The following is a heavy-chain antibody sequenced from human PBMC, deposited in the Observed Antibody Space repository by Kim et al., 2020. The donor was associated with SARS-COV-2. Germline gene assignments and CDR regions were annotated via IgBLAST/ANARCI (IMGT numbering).Heavy chain of an antibody. CDR3: ARDDSSGWPASYWYFDL. CDR2: IYYSGST. CDR1: GGSISSYY. J-gene: IGHJ2*01. D-gene: IGHD6-19*01. Sequence: SETLSLTCTVSGGSISSYYWSWIRQPPGKGLEWIGYIYYSGSTNYNPSLKSRVTISVDTSKNQFSLKLSSVTAADTAVYYCARDDSSGWPASYWYFDLWG. V-gene: IGHV4-59*01.